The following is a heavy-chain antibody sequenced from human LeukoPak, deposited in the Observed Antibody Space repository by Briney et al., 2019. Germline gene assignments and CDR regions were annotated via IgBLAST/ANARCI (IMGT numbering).Heavy chain of an antibody. CDR2: VSGADGTT. CDR3: TRDAVAYSSVYGAGKYFDD. Sequence: GGSLRLSCAASGFTFSAYGMSWVRQSPRKGLEWVSGVSGADGTTYYADSVKGRFTVSRDNSKSALYVQMNSLRPEDAAVYYCTRDAVAYSSVYGAGKYFDDWGQGTPVIVSS. J-gene: IGHJ4*02. D-gene: IGHD5/OR15-5a*01. V-gene: IGHV3-23*01. CDR1: GFTFSAYG.